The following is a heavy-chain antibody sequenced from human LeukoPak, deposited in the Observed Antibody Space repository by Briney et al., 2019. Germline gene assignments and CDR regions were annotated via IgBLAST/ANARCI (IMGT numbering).Heavy chain of an antibody. D-gene: IGHD3-10*01. V-gene: IGHV3-23*01. CDR3: AKGLGRMVRGVIKSYYYGMDV. CDR2: ISGSGGST. J-gene: IGHJ6*04. CDR1: GFTFSSYA. Sequence: GGSLRLSCAASGFTFSSYAMSWVRQARGKGLEWVSPISGSGGSTYYADSVKGRFTISRDNSKNTLYLQMNSLRAEDTAVYYCAKGLGRMVRGVIKSYYYGMDVWGKGTTVTVSS.